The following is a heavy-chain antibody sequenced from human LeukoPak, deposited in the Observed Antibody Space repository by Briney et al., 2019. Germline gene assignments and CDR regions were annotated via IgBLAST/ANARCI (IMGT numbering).Heavy chain of an antibody. V-gene: IGHV3-23*01. Sequence: PGGSLRLSCAASGFTFSSYAMSWVRQAPGKGLEWVSAISGSGGSTYYADSVKGRFTISRDNSKNTLYLQMNSLRAENTAVYYCAKGFLRDTMVRGVALWYWGQGTLVTVYS. D-gene: IGHD3-10*01. J-gene: IGHJ4*02. CDR2: ISGSGGST. CDR1: GFTFSSYA. CDR3: AKGFLRDTMVRGVALWY.